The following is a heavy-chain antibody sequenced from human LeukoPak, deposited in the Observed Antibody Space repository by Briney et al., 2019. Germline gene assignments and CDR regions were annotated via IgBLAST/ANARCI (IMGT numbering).Heavy chain of an antibody. Sequence: PSDTLSLTCTVSCGSISSYYWSWIRQPPGKGLEWIGYIYYSGSTNYKPSLKSRVTISVDTSKNQFSLKLSSVTAADTAVYYCARGGYYGSGNDFRFDPWGQGTLVTVSS. V-gene: IGHV4-59*07. CDR3: ARGGYYGSGNDFRFDP. J-gene: IGHJ5*02. CDR1: CGSISSYY. D-gene: IGHD3-10*01. CDR2: IYYSGST.